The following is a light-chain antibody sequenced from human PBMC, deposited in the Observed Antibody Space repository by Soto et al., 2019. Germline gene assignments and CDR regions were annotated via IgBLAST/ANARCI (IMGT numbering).Light chain of an antibody. V-gene: IGLV2-14*01. CDR1: NSDVGGYNA. CDR3: SSYTRSGVYV. CDR2: DVS. J-gene: IGLJ1*01. Sequence: QSVLTQPASVSGSPGQSITISCTGTNSDVGGYNAVSWYQQHPGRAPKLMIYDVSNRPSGISNRFSGSKSGSTASLTISGLQAEDDADYYCSSYTRSGVYVFGAGTKVTVL.